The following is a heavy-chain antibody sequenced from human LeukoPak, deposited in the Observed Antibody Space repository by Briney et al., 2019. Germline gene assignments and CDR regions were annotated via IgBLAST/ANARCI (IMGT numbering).Heavy chain of an antibody. J-gene: IGHJ6*02. CDR2: INAGNGNT. CDR3: ARCVVTGYYYYYGMDV. CDR1: GYTFTSYA. Sequence: ASVKVSCKASGYTFTSYAMHWVRQAPGQRLEWMGWINAGNGNTKYSQKFQGRVTITADESTSTAYMELSSLRSEDTAVYYCARCVVTGYYYYYGMDVWGQGTTVTVSS. V-gene: IGHV1-3*01. D-gene: IGHD3-22*01.